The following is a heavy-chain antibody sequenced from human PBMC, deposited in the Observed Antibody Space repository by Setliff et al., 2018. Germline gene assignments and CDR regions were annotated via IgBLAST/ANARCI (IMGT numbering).Heavy chain of an antibody. J-gene: IGHJ4*02. CDR2: IKHSGST. D-gene: IGHD3-16*01. V-gene: IGHV4-34*01. Sequence: SVTLSLTCAVYGGSFSGYYWNRIRQPPGKGLDWLGEIKHSGSTNYNPSHKRLVTISVDTSKYEFSVTLSSVSAADTAVYYCARLPNYVWGSPVDYWGQGTLVTVSS. CDR1: GGSFSGYY. CDR3: ARLPNYVWGSPVDY.